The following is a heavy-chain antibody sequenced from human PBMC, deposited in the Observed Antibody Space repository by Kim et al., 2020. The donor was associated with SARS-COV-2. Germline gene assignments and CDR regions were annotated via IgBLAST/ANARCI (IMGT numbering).Heavy chain of an antibody. CDR3: ARENCSGGSCSVNDY. CDR2: ISAYNGNT. J-gene: IGHJ4*02. CDR1: GYTFTSYG. Sequence: ASVKVSCKASGYTFTSYGISWVRQAPGQGLEWMGWISAYNGNTNYAQKLQGRVTMTTDTSTSTAYMELRSLRPDDTAVYYCARENCSGGSCSVNDYWGQGTLVTVSS. D-gene: IGHD2-15*01. V-gene: IGHV1-18*01.